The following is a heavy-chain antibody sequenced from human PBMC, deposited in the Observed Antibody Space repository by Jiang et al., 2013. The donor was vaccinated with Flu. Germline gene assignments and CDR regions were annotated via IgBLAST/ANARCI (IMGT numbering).Heavy chain of an antibody. Sequence: EWVSYISSSGSTIYYADSVKGRFTISRDNAKNSLYLQMNSLRAEDTAVYYCAREPRYSGYADYWGQGTLVTVSS. CDR2: ISSSGSTI. CDR3: AREPRYSGYADY. V-gene: IGHV3-48*03. D-gene: IGHD5-12*01. J-gene: IGHJ4*02.